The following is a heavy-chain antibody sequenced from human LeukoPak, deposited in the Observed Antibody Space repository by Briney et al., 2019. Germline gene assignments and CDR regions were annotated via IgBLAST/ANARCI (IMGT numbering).Heavy chain of an antibody. D-gene: IGHD2-2*01. CDR3: AKDRVNCSSTSCYSVGGNFDY. Sequence: GGSLRLSCAASGFTFSSYGVHWVRQAPGKGLEWVAFIRYDGGNKYYADSVKGRFTISRDNSKNTLYLQMNSLRAEDTAVYYCAKDRVNCSSTSCYSVGGNFDYWGQGTLVTVSS. CDR2: IRYDGGNK. V-gene: IGHV3-30*02. J-gene: IGHJ4*02. CDR1: GFTFSSYG.